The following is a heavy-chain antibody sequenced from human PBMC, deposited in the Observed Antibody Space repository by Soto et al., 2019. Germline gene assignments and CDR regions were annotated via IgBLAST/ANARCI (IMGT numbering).Heavy chain of an antibody. D-gene: IGHD2-15*01. V-gene: IGHV1-69*08. CDR3: ARDCSGGSCYSGGYYYYGMDV. CDR1: GGTFSSYT. Sequence: QVQLVQSGAEVKKPGSSVKVSCKASGGTFSSYTISWVRQAPGQGLEWMGRIIPILGMANYAQKFQGRVTITADKSTSTAYMELSSLRSEDTAVYYCARDCSGGSCYSGGYYYYGMDVWGQGTTVTVSS. J-gene: IGHJ6*02. CDR2: IIPILGMA.